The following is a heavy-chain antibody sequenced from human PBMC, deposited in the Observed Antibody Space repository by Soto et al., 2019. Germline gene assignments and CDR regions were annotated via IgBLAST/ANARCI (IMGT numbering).Heavy chain of an antibody. V-gene: IGHV3-23*01. CDR3: SKEGSRGATSNVRYYYGMDV. CDR2: ISGSGGST. Sequence: PGGSLRLSCAASGFTFSSYAMSWVRQAPGKGLEWVSAISGSGGSTYYADSVKGRFTISRDNSKNTLYLQMNSLRAEDTAVYYSSKEGSRGATSNVRYYYGMDVWGQGTTVTVSS. J-gene: IGHJ6*02. D-gene: IGHD1-26*01. CDR1: GFTFSSYA.